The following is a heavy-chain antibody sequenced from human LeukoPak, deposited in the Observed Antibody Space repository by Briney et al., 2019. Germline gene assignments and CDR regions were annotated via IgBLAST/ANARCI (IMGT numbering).Heavy chain of an antibody. J-gene: IGHJ4*02. CDR1: GFTFDDYG. CDR2: INWNGGSI. Sequence: GGSLRLSCAASGFTFDDYGMGWVRQAPGKGLEWVPAINWNGGSIGYADSVKGRFTISRDNAKNSLYLQMNNLRAEDTALYYCAKLPGVSAAGYFDYWGQGTLVTVSS. V-gene: IGHV3-20*04. CDR3: AKLPGVSAAGYFDY. D-gene: IGHD6-13*01.